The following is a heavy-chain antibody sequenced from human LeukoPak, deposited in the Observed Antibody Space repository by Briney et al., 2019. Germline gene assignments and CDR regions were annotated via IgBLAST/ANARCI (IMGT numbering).Heavy chain of an antibody. CDR2: IWYDGNNR. V-gene: IGHV3-33*01. CDR3: ARDLSGSAIDY. D-gene: IGHD1-26*01. J-gene: IGHJ4*02. CDR1: GFTFSSYG. Sequence: GGSLRLSCAASGFTFSSYGMHWVRQAPGMGLEWVAIIWYDGNNRYYADSVKGRFTISRDNSKNTLYLQMNSLRVEDTAVYYCARDLSGSAIDYWGQGTLVTVSS.